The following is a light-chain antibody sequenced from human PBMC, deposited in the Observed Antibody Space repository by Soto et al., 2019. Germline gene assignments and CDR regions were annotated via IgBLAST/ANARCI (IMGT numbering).Light chain of an antibody. CDR2: AAS. V-gene: IGKV1-5*01. CDR3: QQYKSYLRT. CDR1: QTISSW. J-gene: IGKJ1*01. Sequence: DIQMTQSPSTLSASVGDRVTTTCRASQTISSWLAWYQQKPGKAPKLLIYAASTLESGVSSRFSGRGSGTEFTLTINSLQPEDFATYYCQQYKSYLRTFGQGTKVEIK.